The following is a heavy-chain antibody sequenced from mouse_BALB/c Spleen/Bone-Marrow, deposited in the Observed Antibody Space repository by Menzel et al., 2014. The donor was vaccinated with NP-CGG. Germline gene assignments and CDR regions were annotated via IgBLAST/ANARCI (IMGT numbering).Heavy chain of an antibody. D-gene: IGHD2-4*01. J-gene: IGHJ1*01. CDR2: ISNSGTT. CDR3: SREGPALITTGYFDV. V-gene: IGHV3-8*02. CDR1: GDSITSGY. Sequence: EVQLQQSGPSLVKPSQTLSLTCSVTGDSITSGYWNWIRKFPGNKLEYMGYISNSGTTYYNPSLRSRISITRDTSKNXYYLQLSSVAPEDTATYYCSREGPALITTGYFDVWGAGTTVTVSS.